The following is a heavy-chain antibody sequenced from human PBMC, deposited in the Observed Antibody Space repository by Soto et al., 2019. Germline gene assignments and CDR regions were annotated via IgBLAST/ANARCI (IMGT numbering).Heavy chain of an antibody. Sequence: QVQLQEWGPGLVKPSQTLSLTCTVSGDSISVGYYWSWIRQHPGKGLEWIGYVSPSGTTYYNPSLKSRVSISTDTSKNQFFLEVSSVTAADTAVYYCARDRGSYGMDVWGQGTTVTVSS. CDR1: GDSISVGYY. J-gene: IGHJ6*02. CDR2: VSPSGTT. CDR3: ARDRGSYGMDV. V-gene: IGHV4-31*03.